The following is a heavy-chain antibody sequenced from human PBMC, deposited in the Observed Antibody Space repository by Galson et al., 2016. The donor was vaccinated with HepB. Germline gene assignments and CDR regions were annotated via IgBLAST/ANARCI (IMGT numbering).Heavy chain of an antibody. CDR3: ARAPGTNNWFDT. CDR2: IYPGDSDT. CDR1: GDTFGGPW. Sequence: QSGAEVKKPGESLKISCKDSGDTFGGPWIAWVRQMPEKGLEWMGIIYPGDSDTKYSPSFQGHVTISADKSTRTAYLQWSSLKASDTPIYYCARAPGTNNWFDTCGQGTQVTVSS. V-gene: IGHV5-51*01. J-gene: IGHJ5*02.